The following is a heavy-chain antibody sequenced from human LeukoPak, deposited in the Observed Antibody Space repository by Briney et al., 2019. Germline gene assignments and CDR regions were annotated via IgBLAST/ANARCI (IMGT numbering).Heavy chain of an antibody. J-gene: IGHJ4*02. Sequence: GGSLRLSCAASGFTFSSHWMSWVRQAPGKGLGWVANIKQDGSEKYYVDSVKGRFTISRDNAKNSLYLQMNSLRAEDTAVYYCARSGSLGYWGQGTLVTVSS. CDR3: ARSGSLGY. V-gene: IGHV3-7*01. CDR2: IKQDGSEK. D-gene: IGHD1-26*01. CDR1: GFTFSSHW.